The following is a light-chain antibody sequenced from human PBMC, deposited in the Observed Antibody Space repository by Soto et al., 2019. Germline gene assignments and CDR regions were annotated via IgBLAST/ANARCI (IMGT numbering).Light chain of an antibody. V-gene: IGKV1-12*01. CDR2: AAS. CDR1: QGIGTR. Sequence: DIQMTQSPSPVSASIGDSVTITCRASQGIGTRLAWYQQKPGKAPKLLIYAASSLQSGVPSRFSGGGSGTDFTLIISSLQPEDFATYYCQQTNTLPVTFGPGTKVVIK. CDR3: QQTNTLPVT. J-gene: IGKJ3*01.